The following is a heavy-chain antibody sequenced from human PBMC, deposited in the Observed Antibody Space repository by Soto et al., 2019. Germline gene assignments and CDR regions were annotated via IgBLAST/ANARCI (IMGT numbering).Heavy chain of an antibody. CDR2: IYYSGST. J-gene: IGHJ4*02. Sequence: QVQLQESGPGLVKPSETLSLTCTVSGGSISSYYWSWIRQPPGKGLEWIGYIYYSGSTNYNPSLKSRVTISVDTSKNQFSLQLSSVTAADTAVYSCARRYGSCFAYWGQGTLVTVSS. CDR3: ARRYGSCFAY. CDR1: GGSISSYY. D-gene: IGHD5-18*01. V-gene: IGHV4-59*08.